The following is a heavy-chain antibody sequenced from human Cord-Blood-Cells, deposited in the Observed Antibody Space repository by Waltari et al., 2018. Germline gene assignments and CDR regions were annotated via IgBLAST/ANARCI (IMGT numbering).Heavy chain of an antibody. CDR3: ARGGYYGSGSYFDY. D-gene: IGHD3-10*01. CDR1: GVAISSGDYY. Sequence: QVQLQESGPGLVKPSQTLSLTCTVSGVAISSGDYYWSGIRQAPGKGLEWIGYIYYSGSTYYNPSLKGRVTISVDTSKNQFSLKLSSVTAADTAVYYCARGGYYGSGSYFDYWGQGTLVTVSS. CDR2: IYYSGST. V-gene: IGHV4-30-4*01. J-gene: IGHJ4*02.